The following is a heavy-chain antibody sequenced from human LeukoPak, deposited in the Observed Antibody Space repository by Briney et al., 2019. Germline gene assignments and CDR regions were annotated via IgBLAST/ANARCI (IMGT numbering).Heavy chain of an antibody. V-gene: IGHV1-18*01. D-gene: IGHD3-3*01. CDR3: ARDFWSGYYNISYYYYYYMDV. J-gene: IGHJ6*03. CDR1: GYTFTSYG. CDR2: ISAYNGNT. Sequence: RASVKVSCKASGYTFTSYGISWVRQAPGQELEWMGWISAYNGNTNYAQKLQGRVTMTTDTSTSTAYMELRSLRSDDTAVYYCARDFWSGYYNISYYYYYYMDVWGKGTTVTVSS.